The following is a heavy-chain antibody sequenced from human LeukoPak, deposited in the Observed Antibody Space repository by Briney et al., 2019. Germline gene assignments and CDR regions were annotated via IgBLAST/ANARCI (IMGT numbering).Heavy chain of an antibody. CDR3: AKAYTRNGCYLTFDY. CDR1: GFTFSDYS. CDR2: ISGSSDST. D-gene: IGHD3-22*01. J-gene: IGHJ4*02. V-gene: IGHV3-23*01. Sequence: PGGSLRLSCAASGFTFSDYSMNWVRQAPGKGLEWVSLISGSSDSTYYADSVKGRFTISRDKSRNTLYLQMNRLRAEDTAIYYCAKAYTRNGCYLTFDYWGQGTLITVSS.